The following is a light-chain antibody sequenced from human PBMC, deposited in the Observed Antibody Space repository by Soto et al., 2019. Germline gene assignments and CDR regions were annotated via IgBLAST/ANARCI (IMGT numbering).Light chain of an antibody. V-gene: IGLV2-14*01. Sequence: QSALTQPASVSGSPGQSITISCTGTSSDVGGYNYVSWYQQHPGKAPKVMIYDVSNRPSGVSNRFSGSKSGNTASLTISGLQAEDEADYYCSSYTCTSTPYVFGTGTKLTVL. CDR3: SSYTCTSTPYV. CDR1: SSDVGGYNY. J-gene: IGLJ1*01. CDR2: DVS.